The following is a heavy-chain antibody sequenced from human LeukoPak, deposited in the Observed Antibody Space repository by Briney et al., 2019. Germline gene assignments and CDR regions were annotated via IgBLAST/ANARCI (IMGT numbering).Heavy chain of an antibody. CDR3: AKGRYYYDNSDAFEI. Sequence: GGSLRLSCAASGFTFSSYAMNWVRQAPGKGLGWVSTISGSGSSTYYADSVKGRFTISRDNSKNTLYLQMNSLRAEDTAVYHCAKGRYYYDNSDAFEIWGQGTMVTVSS. D-gene: IGHD3-22*01. V-gene: IGHV3-23*01. CDR1: GFTFSSYA. J-gene: IGHJ3*02. CDR2: ISGSGSST.